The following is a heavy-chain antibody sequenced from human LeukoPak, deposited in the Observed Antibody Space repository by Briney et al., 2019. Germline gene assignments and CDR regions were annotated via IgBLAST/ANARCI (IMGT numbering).Heavy chain of an antibody. J-gene: IGHJ3*02. V-gene: IGHV4-31*03. Sequence: SQTLSLTCTVSGGSISSGGYYWSWIRQHPGKGLEWIGYIYYSGSTYYNPSLKSRGTISVDTSKNQFSLKLSSVTAADTAVYYCARERRTTILRDAFDIWGQGTMVTVSS. D-gene: IGHD1-7*01. CDR3: ARERRTTILRDAFDI. CDR1: GGSISSGGYY. CDR2: IYYSGST.